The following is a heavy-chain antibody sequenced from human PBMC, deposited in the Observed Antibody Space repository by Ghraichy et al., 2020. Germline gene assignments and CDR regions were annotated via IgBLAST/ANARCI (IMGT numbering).Heavy chain of an antibody. CDR3: ARDRLRLNGDFVS. Sequence: GGSLRLSCVASGFPFSDYSMNWVRQAPGKGLEWVSSIDLTSSYIYYADSLKGRFTISRDNARNSLYLQMNSLRAEDTAVYYCARDRLRLNGDFVSWGQGSLVTVTS. CDR2: IDLTSSYI. D-gene: IGHD3-16*01. V-gene: IGHV3-21*01. J-gene: IGHJ5*01. CDR1: GFPFSDYS.